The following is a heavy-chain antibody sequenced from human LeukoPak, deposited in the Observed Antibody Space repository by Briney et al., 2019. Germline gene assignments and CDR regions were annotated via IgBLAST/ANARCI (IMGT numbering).Heavy chain of an antibody. CDR1: GGTFSSYA. D-gene: IGHD2-8*01. J-gene: IGHJ6*03. CDR3: AMYAIRYYYYYMDV. CDR2: IIPIFGTA. Sequence: ASVKVSCKASGGTFSSYAISWVRQAPGQGLEWMGGIIPIFGTANYAQKFQGRVTITADKSTSTAYMELSSLRSEDTAVYYCAMYAIRYYYYYMDVWGKGTTVTVSS. V-gene: IGHV1-69*06.